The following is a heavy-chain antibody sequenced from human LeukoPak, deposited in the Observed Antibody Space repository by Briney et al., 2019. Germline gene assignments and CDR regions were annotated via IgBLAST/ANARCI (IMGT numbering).Heavy chain of an antibody. D-gene: IGHD2-2*01. CDR1: GFTVSSNY. V-gene: IGHV3-66*02. CDR3: ARVRGDCSSTNCYGSYYFDY. Sequence: GGSLRLSCAASGFTVSSNYMSWVRQAPGKGLEWVSVIYSGGRTYYADSVKGRFTISRDNSENTLYLQMSSLRTEDTAVYYCARVRGDCSSTNCYGSYYFDYWGQGTLVTVSS. J-gene: IGHJ4*02. CDR2: IYSGGRT.